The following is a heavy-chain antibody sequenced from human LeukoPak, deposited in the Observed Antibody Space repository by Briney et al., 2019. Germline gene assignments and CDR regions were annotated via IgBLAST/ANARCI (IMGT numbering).Heavy chain of an antibody. V-gene: IGHV4-4*07. J-gene: IGHJ4*02. Sequence: SETLSLTCTVSGGSISSYYWSWIRQPAGKGLEWIGRIYTSGSTNYNPSLKSRVTMSVDTSKNQFSLKLSSVTAADTAVYYCARGTSGYYDFWSGYWAAYFDYWGQGTLVTVSS. CDR1: GGSISSYY. CDR2: IYTSGST. D-gene: IGHD3-3*01. CDR3: ARGTSGYYDFWSGYWAAYFDY.